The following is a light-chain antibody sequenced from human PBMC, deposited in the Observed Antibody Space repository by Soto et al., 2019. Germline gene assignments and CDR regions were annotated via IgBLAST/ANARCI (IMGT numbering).Light chain of an antibody. CDR1: KLGDKY. J-gene: IGLJ1*01. Sequence: SYELTQPPSVSVSPGQTASITCSGDKLGDKYACWYQQKPGQSPVLDIYQDSKRPSGIPERFSGSNSGNTATLTISGTQAMDEADYYCQAWDSSTAPYVFGTGTKLTVL. CDR3: QAWDSSTAPYV. CDR2: QDS. V-gene: IGLV3-1*01.